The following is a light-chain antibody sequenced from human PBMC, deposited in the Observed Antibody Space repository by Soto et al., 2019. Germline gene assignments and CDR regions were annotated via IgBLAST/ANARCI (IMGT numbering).Light chain of an antibody. Sequence: EIVLTQSPGTLSLSPGERATLSCRASQSVSSSYLAWYQQTPGQAPRLLIYGASNRATGVPARISGSVSGTEFTLTIASLQSEDFAVYYCQQYSSWLWTFGQGTKVDI. J-gene: IGKJ1*01. CDR1: QSVSSSY. CDR2: GAS. CDR3: QQYSSWLWT. V-gene: IGKV3-15*01.